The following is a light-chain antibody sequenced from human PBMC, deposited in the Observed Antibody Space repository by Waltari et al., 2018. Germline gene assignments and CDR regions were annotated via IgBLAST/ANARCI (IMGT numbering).Light chain of an antibody. V-gene: IGKV1-5*03. CDR3: QKYDNYPWT. Sequence: DIQMTQSPSTLSASVGYRVTITCRASQSISTWLAWYQQKPGKAPKLLIYKASTLEGGGPAMFSGSGSGTEFTLTISSLQPDDFASYYCQKYDNYPWTFGQGTKVEIK. CDR1: QSISTW. CDR2: KAS. J-gene: IGKJ1*01.